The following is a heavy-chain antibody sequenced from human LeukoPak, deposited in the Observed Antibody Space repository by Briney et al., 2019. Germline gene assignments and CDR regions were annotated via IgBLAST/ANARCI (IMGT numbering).Heavy chain of an antibody. CDR2: IYYSGSS. CDR3: ARLPLITTFYYYYMDV. CDR1: LDSICISTHY. V-gene: IGHV4-39*01. D-gene: IGHD3-3*01. J-gene: IGHJ6*03. Sequence: SETLPLTCTVSLDSICISTHYWGWIRQAPGKRLECIGTIYYSGSSYYNPSLKSRVTMSVDTSKNQFSLGLSSVTAADAEVYYCARLPLITTFYYYYMDVWGKGTMVTVSS.